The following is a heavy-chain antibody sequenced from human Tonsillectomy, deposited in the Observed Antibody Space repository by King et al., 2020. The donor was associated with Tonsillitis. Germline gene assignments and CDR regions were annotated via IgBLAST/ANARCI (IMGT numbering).Heavy chain of an antibody. V-gene: IGHV4-61*02. Sequence: VQLQESGPGLVKPSQTLSLTCTVSGGSITSGTYYWNCIRQPAGKGLEWIGRIYTSGRTNYNPPLKSRVTMSLDTSKNQFPLRLSSVTAADTAVYYCARPWESTIGPGDTSDIWGQGTIVTVSA. J-gene: IGHJ3*02. CDR1: GGSITSGTYY. CDR3: ARPWESTIGPGDTSDI. D-gene: IGHD5/OR15-5a*01. CDR2: IYTSGRT.